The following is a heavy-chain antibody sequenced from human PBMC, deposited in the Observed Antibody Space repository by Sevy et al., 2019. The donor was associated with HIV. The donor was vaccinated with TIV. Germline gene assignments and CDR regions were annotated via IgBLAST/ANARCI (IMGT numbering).Heavy chain of an antibody. D-gene: IGHD3-16*01. J-gene: IGHJ4*02. Sequence: GGSLRLSCAASGFTFSDFRMHWVRQAPGKGLEWVAVISYDARNTKYNPDSVKGRFTISRDNSKNTLYLQINSLRPEEKGIYYCARDKGEILSSAFDYWGQGTLVTVSS. CDR2: ISYDARNTK. CDR1: GFTFSDFR. V-gene: IGHV3-30*14. CDR3: ARDKGEILSSAFDY.